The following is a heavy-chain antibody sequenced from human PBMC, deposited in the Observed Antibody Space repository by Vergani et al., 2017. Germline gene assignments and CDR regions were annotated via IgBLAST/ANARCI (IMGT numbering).Heavy chain of an antibody. D-gene: IGHD2-21*02. CDR3: ARNPYCGGDCYSDAFDI. CDR1: GVSIGSNSYY. V-gene: IGHV4-61*01. CDR2: IYYSGST. Sequence: QVQLQESGPGLLKPSQTLSLTCTVSGVSIGSNSYYWSWIRQPPGKGLEWIGYIYYSGSTNYNPSLKSRVTISVDTSKNQFSLKLSSVTAADTAVYYCARNPYCGGDCYSDAFDIWGQGTMVTVSS. J-gene: IGHJ3*02.